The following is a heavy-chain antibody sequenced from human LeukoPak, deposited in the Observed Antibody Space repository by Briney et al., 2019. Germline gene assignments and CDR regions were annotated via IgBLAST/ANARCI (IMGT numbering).Heavy chain of an antibody. D-gene: IGHD5-24*01. CDR1: GFSVRSYW. Sequence: GGSLRLSCAVSGFSVRSYWMSWVRQAPGKGLVWVSRISSDGTIISYADSVKGRFTLSRDTAKNTLYLQMTGVSADDTSVYFCARQSSANYYFYLDVWGRGTTVIVSS. J-gene: IGHJ6*03. CDR3: ARQSSANYYFYLDV. V-gene: IGHV3-74*01. CDR2: ISSDGTII.